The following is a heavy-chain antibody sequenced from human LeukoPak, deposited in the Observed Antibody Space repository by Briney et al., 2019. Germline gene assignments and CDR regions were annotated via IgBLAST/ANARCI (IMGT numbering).Heavy chain of an antibody. CDR1: GYTFTSYG. D-gene: IGHD3-22*01. J-gene: IGHJ4*02. CDR2: ISAYNGNT. Sequence: ASVKVSCKASGYTFTSYGISWVRQAPGQGLEWMGWISAYNGNTNYAQKLQGRVTMTTDTSTSTAYMELRSLRSDDTAVYYCARETYYYDSSGYYVPLSEYDYWGQGTLVTVSS. CDR3: ARETYYYDSSGYYVPLSEYDY. V-gene: IGHV1-18*01.